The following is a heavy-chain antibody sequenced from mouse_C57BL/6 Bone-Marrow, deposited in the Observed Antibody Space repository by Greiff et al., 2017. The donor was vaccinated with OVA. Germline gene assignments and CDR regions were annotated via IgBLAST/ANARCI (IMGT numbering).Heavy chain of an antibody. CDR2: ISNGGGST. D-gene: IGHD1-1*01. CDR3: ARHGYYGSSPWFAY. V-gene: IGHV5-12*01. CDR1: GFTFSDYY. J-gene: IGHJ3*01. Sequence: EVKVVESGGGLVQPGGSLKLSCAASGFTFSDYYMYWVRQTPEKRLEWVAYISNGGGSTYYPDTVKGRFTISRDNAKNTLYLQMSRLKSEDTAMYYCARHGYYGSSPWFAYWGQGTLVTVSA.